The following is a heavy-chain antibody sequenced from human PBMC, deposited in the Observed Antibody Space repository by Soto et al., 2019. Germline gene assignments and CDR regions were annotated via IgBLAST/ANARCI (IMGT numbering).Heavy chain of an antibody. D-gene: IGHD5-12*01. CDR1: GITSTTYA. Sequence: QVQLVQSGAEVKKPGASVKVSCKASGITSTTYAIHWVRQAPGQGLEWMGWINTGNGNTRYSQRFLGRVSLTTDTSVSTASMDLCSLTSEDTAVYYCARAISGYVTWGQGTLIPVSS. J-gene: IGHJ5*02. CDR2: INTGNGNT. V-gene: IGHV1-3*04. CDR3: ARAISGYVT.